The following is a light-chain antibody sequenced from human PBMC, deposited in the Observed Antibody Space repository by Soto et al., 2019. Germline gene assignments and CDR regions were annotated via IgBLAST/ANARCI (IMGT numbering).Light chain of an antibody. CDR1: RSNIGSNT. Sequence: PVLTQPPSASGTPGQRVTISCSGSRSNIGSNTVNWYQQVPGTAPKVLMYSNNQRPSGVPDRFSGSKSGTSASLAISGLQSEDEADYYCAAWDDSLNGRVFGGGTKLTVL. J-gene: IGLJ3*02. CDR2: SNN. CDR3: AAWDDSLNGRV. V-gene: IGLV1-44*01.